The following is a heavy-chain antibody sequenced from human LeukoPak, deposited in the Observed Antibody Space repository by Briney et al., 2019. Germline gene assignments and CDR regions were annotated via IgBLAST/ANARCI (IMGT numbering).Heavy chain of an antibody. CDR2: IYPGDSHT. Sequence: GESLRISCKDSGYSFTNYWIGSVRQMPGKGLEWMGIIYPGDSHTRYSPSFQGQVTISADKSIGTAYLQWSSLKASDTAIYYCAGGPTVYGMDVWGQGTTVTVS. CDR1: GYSFTNYW. V-gene: IGHV5-51*01. J-gene: IGHJ6*02. CDR3: AGGPTVYGMDV. D-gene: IGHD2-15*01.